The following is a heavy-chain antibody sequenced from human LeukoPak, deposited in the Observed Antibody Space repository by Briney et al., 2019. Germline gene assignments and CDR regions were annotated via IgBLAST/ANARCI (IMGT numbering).Heavy chain of an antibody. J-gene: IGHJ6*02. V-gene: IGHV1-69*04. CDR2: IIPILGIA. D-gene: IGHD3-22*01. CDR1: GGTFSSYA. CDR3: AGQYYYDSSGSSYYYYGMDV. Sequence: SVKVSCTASGGTFSSYAISWVRQAPGQGLEWMGRIIPILGIANYAQKFQGRVTITADKSTSTAYMELSSLRSEDTAVYYCAGQYYYDSSGSSYYYYGMDVWGQGTTVTVSS.